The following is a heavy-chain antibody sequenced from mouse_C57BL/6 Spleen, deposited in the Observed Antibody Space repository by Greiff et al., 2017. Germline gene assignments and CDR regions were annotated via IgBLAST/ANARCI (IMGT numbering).Heavy chain of an antibody. CDR1: GYTFTSYW. D-gene: IGHD6-5*01. V-gene: IGHV1-69*01. Sequence: QVHVKQPGAELVMPGASVKLSCKASGYTFTSYWMHWVKQRPGQGLEWIGEIDPSDSYTNYNQKFKGKSTLTVDKSSSTAYMQLSSLTSEDSAVYYCARGYADFDYWGQGTTLTVSS. J-gene: IGHJ2*01. CDR2: IDPSDSYT. CDR3: ARGYADFDY.